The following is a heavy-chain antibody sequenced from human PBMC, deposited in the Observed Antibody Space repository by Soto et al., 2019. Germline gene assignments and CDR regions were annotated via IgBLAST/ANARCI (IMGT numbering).Heavy chain of an antibody. V-gene: IGHV3-73*02. CDR3: TRHLLAGVDYYGSGSDSMDV. D-gene: IGHD3-10*01. CDR1: GFTFSGSA. J-gene: IGHJ6*02. Sequence: EVQLVESGGGLVQPGGSLKLSCAASGFTFSGSAMQWVRQASGKGLEWVGRIRSKANSYATAYAASVKGRFTISRDDSKNTAYLQMNSLKTEDTAVYYCTRHLLAGVDYYGSGSDSMDVWGQGTTVTVSS. CDR2: IRSKANSYAT.